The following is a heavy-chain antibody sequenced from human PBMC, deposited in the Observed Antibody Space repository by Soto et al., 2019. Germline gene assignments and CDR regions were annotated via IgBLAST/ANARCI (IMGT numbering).Heavy chain of an antibody. CDR3: ATEYGSGSLGFDY. D-gene: IGHD3-10*01. V-gene: IGHV1-2*04. J-gene: IGHJ4*02. CDR1: GYTFTGYY. Sequence: QVQLVQSGAEVKKPGASVKVSCKASGYTFTGYYMHWVRQAPGQGLEWMGWINPNSGGTNYAQKCQGWVTMTRDTSISTAYMELSRLRSDDTAVYYCATEYGSGSLGFDYWGQGTLVTVSS. CDR2: INPNSGGT.